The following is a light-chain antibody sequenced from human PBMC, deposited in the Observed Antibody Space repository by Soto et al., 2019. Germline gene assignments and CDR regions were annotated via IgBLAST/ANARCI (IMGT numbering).Light chain of an antibody. CDR3: SSYTSSSTLGV. J-gene: IGLJ1*01. V-gene: IGLV2-14*01. Sequence: QSVLTQPASLSGSPGQSITISCTGTSSDVGGYNYVSWYQQHPGKALKLMIYDVSNRPSGVSNRFSGSKSGNTASLTISGLQAEDEADYYCSSYTSSSTLGVFGTGTKVTVL. CDR2: DVS. CDR1: SSDVGGYNY.